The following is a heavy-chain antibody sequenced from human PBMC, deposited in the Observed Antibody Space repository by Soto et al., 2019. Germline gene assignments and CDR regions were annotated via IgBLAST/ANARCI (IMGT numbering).Heavy chain of an antibody. CDR1: GFTFDDYA. V-gene: IGHV3-9*01. CDR3: AKDMMKIIENMFGITIFGVVTD. CDR2: ISWNSGSI. J-gene: IGHJ4*02. D-gene: IGHD3-3*01. Sequence: PGGSLRLSCAASGFTFDDYAMHWVRQAPGKGLEWVSGISWNSGSIGYADSVKGRFTISRDNAKNSLYLQMNSLRAEDTALYYCAKDMMKIIENMFGITIFGVVTDWGQGTLVTVSS.